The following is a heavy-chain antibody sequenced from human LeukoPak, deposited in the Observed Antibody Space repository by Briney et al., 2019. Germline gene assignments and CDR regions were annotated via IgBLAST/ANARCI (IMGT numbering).Heavy chain of an antibody. V-gene: IGHV1-24*01. CDR2: FDPEDGET. Sequence: ASVKVSCKVSGYTLTELSMHWVRQAPGKGLEWMGGFDPEDGETIYAQKFQGRVTMTEDTSTDTVYMQLSGLRSEDTAIYYCTTNLISLFGVGYWGHGTLVTVSS. CDR1: GYTLTELS. D-gene: IGHD3-3*01. CDR3: TTNLISLFGVGY. J-gene: IGHJ4*01.